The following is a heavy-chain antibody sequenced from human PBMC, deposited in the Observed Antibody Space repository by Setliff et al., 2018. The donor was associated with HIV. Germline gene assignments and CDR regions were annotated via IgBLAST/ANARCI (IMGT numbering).Heavy chain of an antibody. CDR1: GGSLSRTSYY. D-gene: IGHD3-22*01. Sequence: SETLSLTCTVSGGSLSRTSYYWGWIRQPPGKGLEWLGTIYFTGSAYYNPSLESRVTTSVDTSKKQFSLRLTSVTAADTAVYYCASGSGYLGYWGQGTLVTVSS. V-gene: IGHV4-39*07. J-gene: IGHJ4*02. CDR3: ASGSGYLGY. CDR2: IYFTGSA.